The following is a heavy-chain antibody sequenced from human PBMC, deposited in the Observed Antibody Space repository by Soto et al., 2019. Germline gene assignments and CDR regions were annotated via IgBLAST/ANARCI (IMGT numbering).Heavy chain of an antibody. V-gene: IGHV1-3*03. CDR1: GYTFSTYT. CDR3: ARDRGYYYDSSENWFDP. Sequence: ASVKVSCKASGYTFSTYTVHWVRQAPGQRLEWMGWINGGNGDTKYSQELQGRVTITRDTSATTAYMELSSLRSEDTAVYYCARDRGYYYDSSENWFDPWGQGTLVTVSS. CDR2: INGGNGDT. D-gene: IGHD3-22*01. J-gene: IGHJ5*02.